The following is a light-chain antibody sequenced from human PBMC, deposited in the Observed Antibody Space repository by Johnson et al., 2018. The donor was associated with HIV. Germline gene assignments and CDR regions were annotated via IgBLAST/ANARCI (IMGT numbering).Light chain of an antibody. CDR3: GTWDSSLSAHYI. CDR1: SSTIGNNY. CDR2: ENN. V-gene: IGLV1-51*02. Sequence: QSVLTQPPSVSAAPGQKVTISCSGSSSTIGNNYVSWYQQFPGTAPKLLIYENNKRPSGVPDRFSDSKSGTSATLGITGLQTGDDADYYCGTWDSSLSAHYIFGTGTKVTVL. J-gene: IGLJ1*01.